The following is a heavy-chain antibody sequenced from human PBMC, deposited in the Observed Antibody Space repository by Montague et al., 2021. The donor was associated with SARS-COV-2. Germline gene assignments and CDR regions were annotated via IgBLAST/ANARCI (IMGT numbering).Heavy chain of an antibody. J-gene: IGHJ6*02. CDR3: ARELAYYGLDV. CDR1: GFTFSSYA. D-gene: IGHD1-1*01. CDR2: ISYDGSSK. Sequence: SLRLSCAASGFTFSSYAMHWVRQAPGKGLEWVAAISYDGSSKYYADSVKGRFTISRHNSKNTLYLQMNSLRAEDTAVYYCARELAYYGLDVWGQGTTVTVSS. V-gene: IGHV3-30-3*01.